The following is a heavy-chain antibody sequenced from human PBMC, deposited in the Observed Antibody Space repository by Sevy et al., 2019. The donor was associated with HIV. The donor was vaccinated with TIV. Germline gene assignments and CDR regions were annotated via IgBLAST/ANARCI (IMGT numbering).Heavy chain of an antibody. CDR2: IRSKTYDATQ. CDR1: GFVFADHA. D-gene: IGHD3-22*01. Sequence: GGSLRLSCTVSGFVFADHAMSWFRQAPGKGLEWVGFIRSKTYDATQEYAASVKGRFTISRDDSKSTAYLHINSLNTGDTAVYYCASRSDSYFYYFDYWGQGALVTVSS. CDR3: ASRSDSYFYYFDY. J-gene: IGHJ4*02. V-gene: IGHV3-49*03.